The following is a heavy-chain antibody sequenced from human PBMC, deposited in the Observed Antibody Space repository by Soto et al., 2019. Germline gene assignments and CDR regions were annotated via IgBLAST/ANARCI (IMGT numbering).Heavy chain of an antibody. D-gene: IGHD6-13*01. CDR1: GFTFSSYS. J-gene: IGHJ4*02. CDR2: ISSSSSYI. Sequence: EVQLVESGGGLVKPGGSLRLSCAASGFTFSSYSMNWVRQAPGKGLGWVSSISSSSSYIYYADSVKGRFTISRDNAKNSLYLQMNSLRAEDTAVYYCARGRGAAAGNYYFDYWGQGTLVTVSS. V-gene: IGHV3-21*01. CDR3: ARGRGAAAGNYYFDY.